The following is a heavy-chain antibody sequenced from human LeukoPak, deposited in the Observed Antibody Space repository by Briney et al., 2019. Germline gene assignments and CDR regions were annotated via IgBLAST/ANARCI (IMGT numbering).Heavy chain of an antibody. CDR2: MNPKSGYT. J-gene: IGHJ4*02. V-gene: IGHV1-8*01. CDR3: ARVTGSIDY. CDR1: GYTFTNYD. Sequence: GASVNASSKASGYTFTNYDINWVRQATGQGLEWMGWMNPKSGYTGYAQKFQGRVTMTRDTSISTAYMELGSLRSEDTAVYYCARVTGSIDYWVGGTLVTVSS. D-gene: IGHD1-26*01.